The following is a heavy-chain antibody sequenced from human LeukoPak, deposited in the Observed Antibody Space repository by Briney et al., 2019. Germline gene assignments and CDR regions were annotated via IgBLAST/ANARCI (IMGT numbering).Heavy chain of an antibody. J-gene: IGHJ4*02. CDR1: GFTFSHYG. CDR3: ARDGYTNGWDLAY. D-gene: IGHD6-19*01. V-gene: IGHV3-30*02. CDR2: IRYDGSNR. Sequence: GGSLRLSCAASGFTFSHYGMHWVRQAPGKGLEWMTFIRYDGSNRYYADSVKGRFTISRDDSKNTLYLQMNSLRAEDTAVYYCARDGYTNGWDLAYWGQGTLVTVSS.